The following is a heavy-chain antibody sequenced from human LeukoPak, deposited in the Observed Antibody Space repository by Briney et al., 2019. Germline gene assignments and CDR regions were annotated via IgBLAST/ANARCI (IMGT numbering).Heavy chain of an antibody. Sequence: PGGSLRLSCAASGFTFSSYAMHWVRQAPGKGLEWVAVISYDGSNKYYADSVKGRFTISRDNSKNTLYLQMNSLRAEDTAVYYCARGGWFGESPGWFDPWGQGTLVTVSS. V-gene: IGHV3-30-3*01. CDR3: ARGGWFGESPGWFDP. CDR2: ISYDGSNK. D-gene: IGHD3-10*01. J-gene: IGHJ5*02. CDR1: GFTFSSYA.